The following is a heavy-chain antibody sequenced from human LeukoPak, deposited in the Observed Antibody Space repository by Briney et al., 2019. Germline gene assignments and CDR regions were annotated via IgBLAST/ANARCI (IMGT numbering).Heavy chain of an antibody. D-gene: IGHD3-10*01. V-gene: IGHV1-2*02. CDR3: ARDSFGHDNDFDY. J-gene: IGHJ4*02. CDR2: INSNSGGT. Sequence: ASVKVSCKASGYTFTNYFLHWLRQAPGQGLEWMGWINSNSGGTHYAQKFQGRVTMTRDTSINTAYMELSRLRSDDTAVYYCARDSFGHDNDFDYWGQGTLVTVS. CDR1: GYTFTNYF.